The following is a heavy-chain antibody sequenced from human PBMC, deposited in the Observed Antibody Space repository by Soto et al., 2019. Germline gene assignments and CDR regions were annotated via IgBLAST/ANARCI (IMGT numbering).Heavy chain of an antibody. CDR2: ISYDGSNK. J-gene: IGHJ4*02. CDR1: GFTFSSYA. Sequence: GGSLRLSCPASGFTFSSYAMHWVRQAPGKGLERVAVISYDGSNKYYADSVKGRFSISRDNSKNTLYLQMNSMRAEDTAVYYFARQPEYAAMVYDFDDWGQGTLVTVYS. D-gene: IGHD5-18*01. V-gene: IGHV3-30-3*01. CDR3: ARQPEYAAMVYDFDD.